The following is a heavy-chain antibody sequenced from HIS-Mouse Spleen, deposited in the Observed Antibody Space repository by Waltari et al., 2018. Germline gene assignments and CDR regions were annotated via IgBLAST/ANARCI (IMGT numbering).Heavy chain of an antibody. D-gene: IGHD5-18*01. CDR3: ARDLAMDDAFDI. Sequence: QVQLVQSGAEVKKPGASVKVSCKASGYTFTGYYMHWVRQAPGQGLGWMGCVKPNSVGTNYAQKIQGRVTMTRDTSISTAYMELSRLRSDDTAVYYCARDLAMDDAFDIWGQGTMVTVSS. V-gene: IGHV1-2*02. J-gene: IGHJ3*02. CDR1: GYTFTGYY. CDR2: VKPNSVGT.